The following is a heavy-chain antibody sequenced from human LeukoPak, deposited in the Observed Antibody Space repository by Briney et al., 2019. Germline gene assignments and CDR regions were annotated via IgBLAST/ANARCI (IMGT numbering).Heavy chain of an antibody. D-gene: IGHD5-24*01. J-gene: IGHJ4*02. CDR1: GYSFSTYW. CDR3: ARASRDGYNQNFDH. CDR2: IYPGGSET. Sequence: GESLKTSCKGLGYSFSTYWNAWVRQRPGKGLEGMGIIYPGGSETRYDPSFQGQVTISADTYTSTAYLQWSSLRASDTAMYYCARASRDGYNQNFDHWGQGTQVTVSS. V-gene: IGHV5-51*01.